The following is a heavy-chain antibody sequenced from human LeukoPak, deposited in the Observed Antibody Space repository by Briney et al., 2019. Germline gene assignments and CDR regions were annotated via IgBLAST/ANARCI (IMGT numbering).Heavy chain of an antibody. CDR2: IYPGDSDT. CDR1: GYSFTSYW. J-gene: IGHJ4*02. V-gene: IGHV5-51*01. CDR3: AKHIELEGEVADY. D-gene: IGHD3-16*01. Sequence: GESLKISRKGSGYSFTSYWIGWVRQMPGKGLGGMGIIYPGDSDTRYSPSFQGQVTISTDKANSTAYRQWSSLKASDSAMYYCAKHIELEGEVADYWGQGTLVTVSS.